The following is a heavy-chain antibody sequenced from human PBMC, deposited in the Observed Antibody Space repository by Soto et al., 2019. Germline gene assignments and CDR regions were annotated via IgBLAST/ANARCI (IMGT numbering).Heavy chain of an antibody. V-gene: IGHV4-34*01. D-gene: IGHD1-26*01. J-gene: IGHJ5*02. CDR1: GGPFSGTS. Sequence: LRLNKWGAGLLKLSETLSLPSGSYGGPFSGTSWGWIRQPPGEGLEWIGEINPSGSTNYSPSLKSRATISADTSKNQFSLKLSSVIAADTAVYYCARGREGGGASWGQGTLVTVSS. CDR2: INPSGST. CDR3: ARGREGGGAS.